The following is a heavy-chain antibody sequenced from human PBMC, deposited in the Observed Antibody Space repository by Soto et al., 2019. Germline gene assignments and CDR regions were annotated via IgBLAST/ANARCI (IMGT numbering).Heavy chain of an antibody. CDR1: GFTFNNYA. V-gene: IGHV3-23*01. J-gene: IGHJ4*02. CDR3: LIWGGIYWSDTSAYSAFVY. CDR2: ISGSGDWT. D-gene: IGHD3-22*01. Sequence: GGSLRLSCAASGFTFNNYAMSWVRQAPGKGLEWVSAISGSGDWTYYADSVKGRFTISRDNSKNTLSLQMISLRAEDTAVYYCLIWGGIYWSDTSAYSAFVYWAQGTLVSVS.